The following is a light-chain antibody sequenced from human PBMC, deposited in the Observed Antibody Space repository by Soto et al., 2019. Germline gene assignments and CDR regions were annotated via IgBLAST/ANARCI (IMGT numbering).Light chain of an antibody. CDR1: QSVSSN. CDR2: GAY. Sequence: EIVMTQSPATLSVSPGERATLSCRASQSVSSNLAWYQQKPGQAPRLLIYGAYTRPTGNTARFSGSGSGTEFALSSSSLQSEYFAVYDCQQYNNWLGWTCGGGTEVHIK. V-gene: IGKV3-15*01. CDR3: QQYNNWLGWT. J-gene: IGKJ4*02.